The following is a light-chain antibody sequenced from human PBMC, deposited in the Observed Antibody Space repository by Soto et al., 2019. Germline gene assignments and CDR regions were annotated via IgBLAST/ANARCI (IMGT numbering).Light chain of an antibody. CDR1: QSISNW. CDR2: HAS. J-gene: IGKJ1*01. V-gene: IGKV1-5*01. Sequence: DIQMTQSPSTLPASVGDRVTITCRASQSISNWLAWSQQKPGTAPKVLIYHASNLQSVVPSRFSGSGSGTECPVTISDLKPDDFATYYCQQYNSYSFGQGNKWEFK. CDR3: QQYNSYS.